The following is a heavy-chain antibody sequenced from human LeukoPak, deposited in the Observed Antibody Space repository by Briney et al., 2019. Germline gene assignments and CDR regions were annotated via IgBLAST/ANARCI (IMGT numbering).Heavy chain of an antibody. V-gene: IGHV1-8*01. CDR2: MNPNSGNT. J-gene: IGHJ4*02. D-gene: IGHD6-19*01. Sequence: ASVKVSCKASGYTFTSYDINWVRQATGQGLEWMGWMNPNSGNTGYAQKFQGRVTMTRNTSISTAYMELSSLRSEDTAVYYCARWPEPFQWLANDYWGQGTLVTVSS. CDR1: GYTFTSYD. CDR3: ARWPEPFQWLANDY.